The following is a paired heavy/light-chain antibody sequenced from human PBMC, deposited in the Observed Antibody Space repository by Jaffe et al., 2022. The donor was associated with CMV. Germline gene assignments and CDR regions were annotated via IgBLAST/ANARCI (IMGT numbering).Light chain of an antibody. CDR3: GTWDSSLVVV. CDR1: SSNIGNNY. J-gene: IGLJ2*01. CDR2: ENN. V-gene: IGLV1-51*02. Sequence: QSVLTQPPSVSAAPGQKVTISCSGSSSNIGNNYVSWYQQLPGTAPKLLIYENNKRPSGIPDRFSGSKSGTSATLGITGLQTGDEADYYCGTWDSSLVVVFGGGTKLTVL.
Heavy chain of an antibody. CDR3: ASNTRLRKLRTMANDLDY. J-gene: IGHJ4*02. CDR1: GGSFSGYY. V-gene: IGHV4-34*01. D-gene: IGHD3-10*01. CDR2: INHSGST. Sequence: QVQLQQWGAGLLKPSETLSLTCAVYGGSFSGYYWSWIRQPPGKGLEWIGEINHSGSTNYNPSLKSRVTISVDTSKNQFSLKLSSVTAADTAVYYCASNTRLRKLRTMANDLDYWGQGTLVTVSS.